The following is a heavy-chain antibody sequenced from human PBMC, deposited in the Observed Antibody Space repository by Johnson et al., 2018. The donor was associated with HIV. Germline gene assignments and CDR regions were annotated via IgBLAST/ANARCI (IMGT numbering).Heavy chain of an antibody. CDR3: AKDRLVGATGDAFDI. CDR2: ISYDGSNN. CDR1: GFTFSSYG. V-gene: IGHV3-30*18. J-gene: IGHJ3*02. Sequence: QVQLVESGGGVVRPERSLRLSCSASGFTFSSYGMHWVRQAPGKGLEWVAVISYDGSNNYYADSVKGRFTISRDNSKNTLYLQMNSLRAEDTAVYYCAKDRLVGATGDAFDIWGQGTMVTVSS. D-gene: IGHD1-26*01.